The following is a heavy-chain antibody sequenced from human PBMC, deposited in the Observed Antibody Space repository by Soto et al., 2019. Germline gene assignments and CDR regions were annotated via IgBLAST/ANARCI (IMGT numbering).Heavy chain of an antibody. Sequence: QVQLVQSGTEVKKPGASVKVSCKASGYTFTSYDINWMRQATGQGLEWMGWMNPNSGNTGYAQKFQGRVTMTRNTSISTSYMELSSLRSEDTAVYYCARGYEGHYDFWRFDPWGQGTLVTVSS. J-gene: IGHJ5*02. CDR2: MNPNSGNT. CDR3: ARGYEGHYDFWRFDP. D-gene: IGHD3-3*01. V-gene: IGHV1-8*01. CDR1: GYTFTSYD.